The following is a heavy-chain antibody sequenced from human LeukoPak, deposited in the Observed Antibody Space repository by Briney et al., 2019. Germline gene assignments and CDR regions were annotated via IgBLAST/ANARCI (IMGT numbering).Heavy chain of an antibody. D-gene: IGHD2-21*02. CDR3: ARVRVENIVVVTAGAFDI. V-gene: IGHV4-59*01. J-gene: IGHJ3*02. CDR2: IYYSGST. Sequence: PSETLSLTCTVSGGSISSYYWIWIRQPPGKGLEWIGYIYYSGSTNYNPSLKSRVTISVDTSKNQFSLKLSSVTAADTAVYYCARVRVENIVVVTAGAFDIWGQGTMVTVSS. CDR1: GGSISSYY.